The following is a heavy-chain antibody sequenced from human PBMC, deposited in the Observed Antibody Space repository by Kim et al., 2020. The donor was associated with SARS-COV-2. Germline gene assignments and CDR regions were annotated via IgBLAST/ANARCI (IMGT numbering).Heavy chain of an antibody. Sequence: ASVKVSCKASGYTFTSYYMHWVRQAPGQGLEWMGIINPSGGSTSYAQKFQGRVTMTRDTSTSTVYMELSSLRSEDTAVYYCARVSPVYYGILTGYYRDYWGQGTMVTVSS. CDR3: ARVSPVYYGILTGYYRDY. D-gene: IGHD3-9*01. CDR1: GYTFTSYY. V-gene: IGHV1-46*01. J-gene: IGHJ4*02. CDR2: INPSGGST.